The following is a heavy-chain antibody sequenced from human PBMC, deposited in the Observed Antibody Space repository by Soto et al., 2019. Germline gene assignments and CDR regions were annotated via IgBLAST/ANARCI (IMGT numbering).Heavy chain of an antibody. J-gene: IGHJ3*02. V-gene: IGHV3-23*01. CDR2: ILVGGSP. CDR3: AKATATSGGAFEI. Sequence: PXGSLRLSCAVAGFIWSSYDMSWVRQAPGKGLEWVSTILVGGSPHYEDSVKGRFTISRDTSKNTVYLQMNSLTAGDTAVYYCAKATATSGGAFEIYGQGAMVTVSS. CDR1: GFIWSSYD. D-gene: IGHD1-1*01.